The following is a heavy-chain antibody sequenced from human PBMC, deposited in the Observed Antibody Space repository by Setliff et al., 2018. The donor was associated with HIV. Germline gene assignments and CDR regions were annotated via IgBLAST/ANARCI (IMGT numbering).Heavy chain of an antibody. V-gene: IGHV3-20*04. J-gene: IGHJ5*02. D-gene: IGHD6-19*01. CDR3: ARVGYSTGWYNWFDP. Sequence: WASVKVSCAASGFTFDDYGMSWVRQAPGKGLEWVSGINWNGGSTGYADSVKGRFTISRDNAKNSLYLQMNSLRAEDTALYYCARVGYSTGWYNWFDPWGQGTLVTVSS. CDR2: INWNGGST. CDR1: GFTFDDYG.